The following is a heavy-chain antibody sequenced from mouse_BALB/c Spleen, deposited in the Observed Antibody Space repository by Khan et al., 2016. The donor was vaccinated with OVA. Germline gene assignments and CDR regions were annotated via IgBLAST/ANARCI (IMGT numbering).Heavy chain of an antibody. CDR2: IYPRSGYT. V-gene: IGHV1-4*01. J-gene: IGHJ4*01. CDR1: GYTFTSHT. Sequence: QIQLVQSGAELVRPGASVTMSCKASGYTFTSHTIHWVKQRPGQGLEWIGYIYPRSGYTNYTQKFNDKATFTADTSSSTAYMQLSSLTSEDSAVYYCARGKTEYAMDYWGQGTSVTVSS. D-gene: IGHD2-1*01. CDR3: ARGKTEYAMDY.